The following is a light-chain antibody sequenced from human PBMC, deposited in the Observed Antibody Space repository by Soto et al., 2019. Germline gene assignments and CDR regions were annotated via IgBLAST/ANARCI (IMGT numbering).Light chain of an antibody. V-gene: IGKV3-20*01. CDR2: ATS. J-gene: IGKJ3*01. CDR1: QSVSSNY. Sequence: EIVLTQSPGTLSLSPGERATLSCRASQSVSSNYLTWYQHKPGQPPRLLIYATSTRATGVPDRFSGSGSGTDFPLTISRLEPEDFAVYYCQQYGGSPPFTFGPGTRVD. CDR3: QQYGGSPPFT.